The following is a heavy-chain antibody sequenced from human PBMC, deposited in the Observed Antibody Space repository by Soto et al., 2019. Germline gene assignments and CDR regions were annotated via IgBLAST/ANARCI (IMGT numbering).Heavy chain of an antibody. J-gene: IGHJ4*02. CDR2: ISGSGNTT. D-gene: IGHD2-15*01. CDR1: GFTFSTYA. CDR3: AKLGSGGSYRCIDY. V-gene: IGHV3-23*01. Sequence: GGSLRLSCAASGFTFSTYAMTWVRQAPGQGLEWLSAISGSGNTTYYADSVKGRFTISRDNSKNTLDLQMNSLRAEDTAVYYCAKLGSGGSYRCIDYWGQGTLVTVSS.